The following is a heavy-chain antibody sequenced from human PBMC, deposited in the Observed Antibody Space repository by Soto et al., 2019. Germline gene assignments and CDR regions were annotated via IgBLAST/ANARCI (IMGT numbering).Heavy chain of an antibody. CDR1: GFTFSSYV. CDR2: ISGSGGST. CDR3: AKTRYDSSGFRDYFDY. Sequence: QSGGSLRLSCAASGFTFSSYVMTWVRQAPGKGLEWVSTISGSGGSTYYADSVKGRFTIARDNSKNTLYLQMNSLRAEDTAVYYCAKTRYDSSGFRDYFDYWGQGTLVTVSS. D-gene: IGHD3-22*01. J-gene: IGHJ4*02. V-gene: IGHV3-23*01.